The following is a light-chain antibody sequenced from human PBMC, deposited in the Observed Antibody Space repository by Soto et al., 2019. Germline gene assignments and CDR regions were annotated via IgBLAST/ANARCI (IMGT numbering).Light chain of an antibody. CDR2: EGS. CDR3: CSYAGSYV. V-gene: IGLV2-23*01. CDR1: SSDVGSYNL. J-gene: IGLJ1*01. Sequence: QSALTQPASVSGSPGQSITISCTGTSSDVGSYNLVSWYQQHPGKAPKLMIYEGSKRPSGVSNRFSGSKSANTASLTISGIQAEDEADYYCCSYAGSYVFGTGTKLTVL.